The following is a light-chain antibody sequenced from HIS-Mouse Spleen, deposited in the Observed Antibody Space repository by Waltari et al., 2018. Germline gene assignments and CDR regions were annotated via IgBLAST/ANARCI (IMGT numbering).Light chain of an antibody. J-gene: IGKJ3*01. Sequence: DIQMTQSPSTLSASVGDRVTITCPASQSISSWLAWYQQKPGKSPKLLIYKASILESGVPSRFSGSGSGTEFTLTISSLQPDDFATYYCQQYNSYPFTFGPGTKVDIK. CDR1: QSISSW. CDR3: QQYNSYPFT. CDR2: KAS. V-gene: IGKV1-5*03.